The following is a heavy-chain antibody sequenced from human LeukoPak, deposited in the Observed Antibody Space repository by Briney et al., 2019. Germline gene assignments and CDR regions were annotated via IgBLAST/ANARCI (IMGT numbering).Heavy chain of an antibody. CDR2: ISGSGDIT. CDR1: GFTFRSYA. D-gene: IGHD2-2*01. Sequence: GGSLRLSCAASGFTFRSYAMSWVRQAPGKGLEWISAISGSGDITYYADSVKGRFTMSRDNFKNTLYLQMNSLRAEDTAVYYCAKVSRFAVVPAAMLDYWGQGIQVTVSS. J-gene: IGHJ4*02. V-gene: IGHV3-23*01. CDR3: AKVSRFAVVPAAMLDY.